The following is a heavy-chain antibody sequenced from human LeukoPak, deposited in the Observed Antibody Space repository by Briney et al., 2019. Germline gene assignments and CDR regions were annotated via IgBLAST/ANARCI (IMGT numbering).Heavy chain of an antibody. CDR2: IYYSGST. V-gene: IGHV4-59*01. J-gene: IGHJ4*02. D-gene: IGHD3-10*01. Sequence: TSETLSLTCTVSGGSISSYYWSWIRQPPGKGLEWIGYIYYSGSTNYNPSLKSRVTISVDTSKNQFSLKLSSVTAADTAVYYCASFTLYYYGSGSYYNGWGQGTLVTVSS. CDR3: ASFTLYYYGSGSYYNG. CDR1: GGSISSYY.